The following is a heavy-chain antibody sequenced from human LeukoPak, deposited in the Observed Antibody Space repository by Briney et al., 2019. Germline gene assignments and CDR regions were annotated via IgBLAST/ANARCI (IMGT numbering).Heavy chain of an antibody. CDR2: IIPILGIA. Sequence: SVKVSCKASGYTFTGYYMHWVRQAPGQGLEWMGRIIPILGIANYAQKFQGRVTITADKSTSTAYMELNSLRSEDTAVYYCARDPGGYSPLYFFDSWAQGTLVSVSS. CDR1: GYTFTGYY. J-gene: IGHJ4*02. V-gene: IGHV1-69*04. D-gene: IGHD1-26*01. CDR3: ARDPGGYSPLYFFDS.